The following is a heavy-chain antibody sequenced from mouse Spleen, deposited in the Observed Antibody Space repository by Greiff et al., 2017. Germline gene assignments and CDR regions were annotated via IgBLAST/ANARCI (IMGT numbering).Heavy chain of an antibody. J-gene: IGHJ1*03. CDR3: ARSVYYGNYGYFDV. D-gene: IGHD2-1*01. Sequence: VQLQQPGAELVMPGASVKLSCKASGYTFTSYWMHWVKQRPGQGLEWIGEIDPSDSYTNYNQKFKGKATLTVDKSSSTAYMQLSSLTSEDSAVYYCARSVYYGNYGYFDVWGTGTTVTVSS. CDR1: GYTFTSYW. CDR2: IDPSDSYT. V-gene: IGHV1-69*01.